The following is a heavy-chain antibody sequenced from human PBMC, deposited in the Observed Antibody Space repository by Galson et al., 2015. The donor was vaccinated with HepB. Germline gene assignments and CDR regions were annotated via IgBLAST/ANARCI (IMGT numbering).Heavy chain of an antibody. CDR1: GYTFTSYA. D-gene: IGHD4-11*01. CDR2: INTNTGNP. V-gene: IGHV7-4-1*02. J-gene: IGHJ5*02. Sequence: SVKVSCKASGYTFTSYAMNWVRQAPGQGLEWMGWINTNTGNPTYAQGFTGRFVFSLDTSVSTAYLQISSLKAEDTAVYYCARGPTVTRPPYWFDPWGQGTLVTVSS. CDR3: ARGPTVTRPPYWFDP.